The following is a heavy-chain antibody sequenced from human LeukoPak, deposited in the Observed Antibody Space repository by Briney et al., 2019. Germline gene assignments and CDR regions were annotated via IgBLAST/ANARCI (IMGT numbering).Heavy chain of an antibody. CDR1: GFTFSSYS. J-gene: IGHJ4*02. Sequence: TGGSLRLSCAASGFTFSSYSMNWVRQAPGKGLEWVLIIYSGGSTYYADSVKGRFTISRDNSKNTLYLQMNSLRAEDTAVYFCVRVGYSYGYGDWNHFDYWGQGTLVTVSS. D-gene: IGHD5-18*01. V-gene: IGHV3-66*02. CDR2: IYSGGST. CDR3: VRVGYSYGYGDWNHFDY.